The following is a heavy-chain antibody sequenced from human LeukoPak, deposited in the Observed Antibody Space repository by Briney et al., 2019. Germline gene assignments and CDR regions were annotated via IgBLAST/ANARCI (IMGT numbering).Heavy chain of an antibody. CDR3: ATLWDPVAGTTQPLL. Sequence: PGGSLRLSCAASGFTFNIYAMHWVRQAPGKGLEWVAVISYDGSKTYYADSVKGRFTISRDNSKNTLYLQMNSLRVEDTAVYYCATLWDPVAGTTQPLLWGQGTLVTVSS. CDR1: GFTFNIYA. J-gene: IGHJ4*02. V-gene: IGHV3-30-3*01. CDR2: ISYDGSKT. D-gene: IGHD6-19*01.